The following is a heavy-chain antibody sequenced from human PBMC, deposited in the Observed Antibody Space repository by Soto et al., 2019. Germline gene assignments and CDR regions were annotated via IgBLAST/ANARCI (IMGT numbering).Heavy chain of an antibody. CDR1: GGSFSGYY. J-gene: IGHJ4*02. CDR2: INHSGST. V-gene: IGHV4-34*01. Sequence: SETLSLTCAVYGGSFSGYYWSWIRQPPGKGLEWIGEINHSGSTNYNPSLKSRVTISVDTSKNQFSLKLSSVTAADTAVYYCARGGVVVVAALLYWGQGTLVTVSS. D-gene: IGHD2-15*01. CDR3: ARGGVVVVAALLY.